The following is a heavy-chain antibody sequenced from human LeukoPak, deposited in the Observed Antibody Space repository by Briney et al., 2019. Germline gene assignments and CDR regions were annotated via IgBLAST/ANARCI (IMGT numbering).Heavy chain of an antibody. D-gene: IGHD3-10*01. CDR1: GYTFTGYY. J-gene: IGHJ3*02. V-gene: IGHV1-2*02. Sequence: GASVKVSCKASGYTFTGYYMHWVRQAPGQGLEWMGWINPNSGGTNYAQKFQGRVTMTRDTSISTAYMELRSLRSDDTAVYYCARELLWFGESLGAFGIWGQGTMVTVSS. CDR3: ARELLWFGESLGAFGI. CDR2: INPNSGGT.